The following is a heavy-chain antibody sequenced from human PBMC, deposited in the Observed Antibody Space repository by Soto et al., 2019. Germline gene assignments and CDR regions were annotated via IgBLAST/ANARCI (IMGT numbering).Heavy chain of an antibody. V-gene: IGHV4-30-4*01. CDR1: GGSISSGDYY. D-gene: IGHD6-13*01. CDR3: ARARRGYSSSWSLSGAEIDAFDI. Sequence: PSETLSLTCTVSGGSISSGDYYWSWIRQPPGKGLEWIGYIYYSGSTYYNPSLKSRVTISVDTSKNQFSLKLSSVTAADTAVYYCARARRGYSSSWSLSGAEIDAFDIWGQGTMVTVSS. CDR2: IYYSGST. J-gene: IGHJ3*02.